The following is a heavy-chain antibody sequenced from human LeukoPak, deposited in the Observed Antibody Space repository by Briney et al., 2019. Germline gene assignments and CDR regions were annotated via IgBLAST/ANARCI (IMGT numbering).Heavy chain of an antibody. J-gene: IGHJ4*02. CDR3: ARGEDYYGSGSYYNELDY. CDR2: INHSGST. V-gene: IGHV4-34*01. CDR1: GGSFSGYY. Sequence: SETLSLTCAVYGGSFSGYYWSWIRQPPGKGLEWIGEINHSGSTNYNPSLKSRVTISVDTSKNQFSLKLSSVTAADTAVYYCARGEDYYGSGSYYNELDYWGQGTLVTVSS. D-gene: IGHD3-10*01.